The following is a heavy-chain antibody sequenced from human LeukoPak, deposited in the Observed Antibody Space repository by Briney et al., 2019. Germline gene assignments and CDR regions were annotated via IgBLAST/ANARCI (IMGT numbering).Heavy chain of an antibody. CDR2: INPSSGST. V-gene: IGHV1-46*01. CDR3: ARRADGDEGYFDY. CDR1: GYTFTSYY. Sequence: ASVTVSCKASGYTFTSYYMHWVRQAPGQGLEWMGIINPSSGSTSYAQRFQGRVTMTRDTSTSTVYMELSSLRSEDTAVYYCARRADGDEGYFDYWGQATLITVSS. D-gene: IGHD4-17*01. J-gene: IGHJ4*02.